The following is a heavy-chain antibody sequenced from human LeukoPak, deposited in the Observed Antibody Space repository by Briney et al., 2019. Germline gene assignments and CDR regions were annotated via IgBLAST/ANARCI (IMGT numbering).Heavy chain of an antibody. CDR1: GGSVSTYY. D-gene: IGHD7-27*01. CDR3: AREWGSNWVDY. V-gene: IGHV4-4*07. CDR2: FFTSGTSGTT. Sequence: PSETLSLTCTVSGGSVSTYYWSWIRQPAGKGLEFIGRFFTSGTSGTTNYNPSLKSRVTMSLDTSKNQFSLKLSSVTAADTAVYYCAREWGSNWVDYWGQGTLVTVSS. J-gene: IGHJ4*02.